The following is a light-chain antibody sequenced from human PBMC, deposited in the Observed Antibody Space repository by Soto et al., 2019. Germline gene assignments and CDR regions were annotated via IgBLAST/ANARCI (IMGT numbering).Light chain of an antibody. V-gene: IGLV2-23*01. CDR1: SSDVGSYNL. J-gene: IGLJ2*01. CDR3: CSYAGSSTSRV. Sequence: QSALTQPASVYGSPEQSITISCTGTSSDVGSYNLVSWYQQHPGKAPKLMIYEGSKRPSGVSNRFSGSKSSNTASLTISGLHAEDEADYYCCSYAGSSTSRVFGGGTKLTVL. CDR2: EGS.